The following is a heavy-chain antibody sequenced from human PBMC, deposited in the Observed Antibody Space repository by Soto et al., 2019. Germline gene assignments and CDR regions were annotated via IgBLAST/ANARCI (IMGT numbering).Heavy chain of an antibody. J-gene: IGHJ4*02. CDR1: GGSFSGYY. D-gene: IGHD3-9*01. Sequence: SETLSLTCAVYGGSFSGYYWSWIRQPPGKGLEWIGEINHSGSTNYNPSLKSRVTISVDTSKNQFSLKLSSVTAADTAVYYCARSYYDILTGRQVRYFDYWGQGTLVTVS. CDR2: INHSGST. V-gene: IGHV4-34*01. CDR3: ARSYYDILTGRQVRYFDY.